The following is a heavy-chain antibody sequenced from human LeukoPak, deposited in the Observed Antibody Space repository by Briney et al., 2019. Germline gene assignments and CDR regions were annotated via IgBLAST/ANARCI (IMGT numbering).Heavy chain of an antibody. J-gene: IGHJ6*03. D-gene: IGHD2-8*02. CDR1: GFSFRNYG. V-gene: IGHV3-30*02. CDR3: AKDPGASVSGFHMDV. Sequence: PGGSLRLSCAASGFSFRNYGMHWVRQATGKGLEWVSFICSDGNNRYYADSVKGRFTISRDNSKNMLFLQMDTLRADDTALYYCAKDPGASVSGFHMDVWGKGTTVIVSS. CDR2: ICSDGNNR.